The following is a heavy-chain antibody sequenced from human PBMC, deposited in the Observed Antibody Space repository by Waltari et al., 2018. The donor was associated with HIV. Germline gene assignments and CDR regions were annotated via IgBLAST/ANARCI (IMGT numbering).Heavy chain of an antibody. V-gene: IGHV3-7*01. CDR1: GIHFNNYW. CDR3: VAPLD. Sequence: EVQLVESGGGLVQPGGSLRLSCAASGIHFNNYWMNWVRQAPGKGLEWVANRKKDGSEKHYVDPVKGRFTISRDNAKKALYLQMNSLRAEDTAVYYCVAPLDWCQGTLVTVSS. CDR2: RKKDGSEK. J-gene: IGHJ4*02.